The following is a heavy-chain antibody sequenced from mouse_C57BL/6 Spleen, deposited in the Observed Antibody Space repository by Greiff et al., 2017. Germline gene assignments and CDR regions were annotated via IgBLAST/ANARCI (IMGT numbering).Heavy chain of an antibody. CDR3: ARSGQLGYYFDY. J-gene: IGHJ2*01. Sequence: QVQLQQSGPELVKPGASVKISCKASGYAFSSSWMNWVKQRPGKGLEWIGRIYPGDGDTNYNGKFKGKATLTADKSSSTAYMQRSSLTSEDSAVYFCARSGQLGYYFDYWGQGTTLTVSS. CDR2: IYPGDGDT. D-gene: IGHD3-2*01. CDR1: GYAFSSSW. V-gene: IGHV1-82*01.